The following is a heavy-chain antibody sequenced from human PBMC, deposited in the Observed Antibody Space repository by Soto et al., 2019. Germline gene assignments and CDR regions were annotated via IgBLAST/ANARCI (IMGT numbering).Heavy chain of an antibody. CDR2: IMPIFRAP. CDR1: GGAFSDYA. CDR3: ASWLKGPDIGNYYYGMDV. J-gene: IGHJ6*02. Sequence: QVQLVQSGAEVKKPGSSVKVSCKASGGAFSDYAFSWVRQAPGQGLEWLGGIMPIFRAPDYAQKFQGRVTFTADEFTRTACMEMNSLRSEDTAVYYCASWLKGPDIGNYYYGMDVWGQGTTVTVS. V-gene: IGHV1-69*12. D-gene: IGHD2-15*01.